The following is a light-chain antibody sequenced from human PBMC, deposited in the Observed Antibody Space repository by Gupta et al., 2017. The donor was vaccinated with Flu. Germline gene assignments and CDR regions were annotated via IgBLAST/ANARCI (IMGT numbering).Light chain of an antibody. V-gene: IGLV4-69*02. Sequence: QLVLTQSPSASASLGASVKLTCTLSSGHSNYAIAWHQQQPEKGPRYLMKVNSDGSHNKGDGIPDRFSGSISGAERYLTISSLQSEDEADYYCQTWDTGIEVFGGGTKLTVL. J-gene: IGLJ2*01. CDR2: VNSDGSH. CDR3: QTWDTGIEV. CDR1: SGHSNYA.